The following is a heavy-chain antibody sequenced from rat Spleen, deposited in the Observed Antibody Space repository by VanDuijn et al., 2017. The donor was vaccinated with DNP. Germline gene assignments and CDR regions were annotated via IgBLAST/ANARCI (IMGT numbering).Heavy chain of an antibody. CDR3: ATLLTGRGGWYFDF. V-gene: IGHV5S13*01. D-gene: IGHD5-1*01. CDR1: GFTFSNFG. CDR2: ITASSGTT. Sequence: EVRLVESGGGLVQPGRSLKLSCAASGFTFSNFGMAWVRQAPKKGLEWVATITASSGTTYYRDSVKGRFTISRYNAESTLFLQMDSLRSEDTATYYCATLLTGRGGWYFDFWGPGTMVTVSS. J-gene: IGHJ1*01.